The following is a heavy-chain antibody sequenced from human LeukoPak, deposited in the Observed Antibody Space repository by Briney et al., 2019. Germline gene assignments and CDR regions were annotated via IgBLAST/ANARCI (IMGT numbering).Heavy chain of an antibody. J-gene: IGHJ5*02. Sequence: SETLSLTCTVSGGSISSYYWSWIRQPPGKGLEWIGYIYYSGGTNYNPSLKSRVTISVDTSKNQFSLKLSSVTAADTAVYYCARDKRGLAWFDPWGQGTLVTVSS. CDR1: GGSISSYY. D-gene: IGHD3-16*01. CDR3: ARDKRGLAWFDP. CDR2: IYYSGGT. V-gene: IGHV4-59*01.